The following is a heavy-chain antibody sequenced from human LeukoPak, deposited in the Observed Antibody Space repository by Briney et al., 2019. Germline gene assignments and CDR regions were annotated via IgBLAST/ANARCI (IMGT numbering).Heavy chain of an antibody. Sequence: GGSLRLSCAASGFTFSSYWMSWVRQAPGKGLEWVANIKQDGSEKYYVDSVKGRFTISRDNAKNSLYLQMNSLRAEDTAVYYCARDDCSSISCYHNWFDPWGQGTLVTASS. CDR2: IKQDGSEK. J-gene: IGHJ5*02. CDR3: ARDDCSSISCYHNWFDP. CDR1: GFTFSSYW. D-gene: IGHD2-2*01. V-gene: IGHV3-7*01.